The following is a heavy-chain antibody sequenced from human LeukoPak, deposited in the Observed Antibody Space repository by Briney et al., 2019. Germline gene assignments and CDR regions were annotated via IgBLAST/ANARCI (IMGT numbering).Heavy chain of an antibody. CDR3: TTLGYHLDS. Sequence: GGSLRLSCLASGFAFSAYEMNWVRQAPGKWLEWVSYIAGSDTTTYYADSVKGRFTIFRDNAKNSLYLQMNSLRAEDTALYYCTTLGYHLDSWGQGTLVTVSS. CDR1: GFAFSAYE. D-gene: IGHD3-22*01. CDR2: IAGSDTTT. V-gene: IGHV3-48*03. J-gene: IGHJ4*02.